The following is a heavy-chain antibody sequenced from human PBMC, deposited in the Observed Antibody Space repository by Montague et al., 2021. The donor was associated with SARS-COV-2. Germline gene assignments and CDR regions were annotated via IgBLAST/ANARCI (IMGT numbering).Heavy chain of an antibody. CDR1: GDSISTYY. J-gene: IGHJ3*01. D-gene: IGHD3-22*01. V-gene: IGHV4-59*01. CDR2: IYNNGYT. Sequence: SETLSLTCTVYGDSISTYYWSWIRQPPGKGLEWIGYIYNNGYTNXNPYLKSRVPISVDMSKNQFSLRLRSVTVADTAVYFCARGGATYYYATSGYVNAFDSWGQGAMVTVSS. CDR3: ARGGATYYYATSGYVNAFDS.